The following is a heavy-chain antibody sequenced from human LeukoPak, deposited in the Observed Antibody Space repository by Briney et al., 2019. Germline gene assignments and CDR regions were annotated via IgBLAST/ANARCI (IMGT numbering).Heavy chain of an antibody. CDR2: IWYDRNTK. Sequence: GRSLRLSCAASGFTFSSYGMNWVRQAPGKGLEWVAVIWYDRNTKYYPAPVTGRFTISGDNSKNTLYLQMNSLRAEDAAVYYCARSGWYDSYYSDSWGQGTLVTVSS. J-gene: IGHJ4*02. D-gene: IGHD6-19*01. CDR3: ARSGWYDSYYSDS. CDR1: GFTFSSYG. V-gene: IGHV3-33*01.